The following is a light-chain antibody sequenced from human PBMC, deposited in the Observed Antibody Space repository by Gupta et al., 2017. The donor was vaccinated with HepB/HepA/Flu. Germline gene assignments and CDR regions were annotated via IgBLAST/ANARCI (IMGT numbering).Light chain of an antibody. Sequence: QPALTQPRSVSGPPGQSVTISCTGTSSDVGAYKFVSWYQQHPGRAPQLMIYEVNNRPAGVPDRFSGSKSGNTASLTISGRQAEDEADYYCSSDAGSDTWVFGGGTKLTVL. J-gene: IGLJ3*02. CDR3: SSDAGSDTWV. CDR2: EVN. V-gene: IGLV2-11*01. CDR1: SSDVGAYKF.